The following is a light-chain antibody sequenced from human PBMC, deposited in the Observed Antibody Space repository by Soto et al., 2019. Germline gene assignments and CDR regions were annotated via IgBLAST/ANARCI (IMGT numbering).Light chain of an antibody. J-gene: IGKJ1*01. V-gene: IGKV1-5*03. CDR3: QQCSSYPWT. Sequence: DIQMTQSPSTLSASVGDRVTITCRASQSISSWFAWYQQKPGKAPKLLIYKASSLQSGVPSRFSGSGSGTEFTLPISSLQPDDFADYYCQQCSSYPWTFGQGTKVEIK. CDR1: QSISSW. CDR2: KAS.